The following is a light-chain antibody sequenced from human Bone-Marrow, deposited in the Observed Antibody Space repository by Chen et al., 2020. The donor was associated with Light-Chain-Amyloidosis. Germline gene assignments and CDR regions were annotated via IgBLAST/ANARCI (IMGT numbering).Light chain of an antibody. CDR2: RDT. CDR3: QSADSSGTYEVI. J-gene: IGLJ2*01. Sequence: SYELTQPPSVSVSPGQTDRITCSGDDLPTKYSYGYQQKPGQAPVLVIHRDTERPSGISERLSGSSSGTTATLTISGGQAEDEADYHCQSADSSGTYEVIFGGGAKLTVL. CDR1: DLPTKY. V-gene: IGLV3-25*03.